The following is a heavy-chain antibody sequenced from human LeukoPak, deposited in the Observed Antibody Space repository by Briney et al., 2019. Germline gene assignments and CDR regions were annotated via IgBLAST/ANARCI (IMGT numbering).Heavy chain of an antibody. D-gene: IGHD5-18*01. CDR2: ISGSGGNT. Sequence: GGSLRLSCTASGFTFSSYAMSWVRQAPGKGLEWVSVISGSGGNTYYADSVKGRFTISRDSPKNTLYLQMNCLRAEDTAVYYCAKTDSLYSAMVYFDYWGQGTLVTVSS. CDR1: GFTFSSYA. CDR3: AKTDSLYSAMVYFDY. J-gene: IGHJ4*02. V-gene: IGHV3-23*01.